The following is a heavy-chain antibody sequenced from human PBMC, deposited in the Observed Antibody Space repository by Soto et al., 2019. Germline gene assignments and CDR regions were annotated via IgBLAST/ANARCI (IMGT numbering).Heavy chain of an antibody. D-gene: IGHD2-2*01. V-gene: IGHV2-5*02. Sequence: QITLKESGPTLVKPTQTLTLTCTFSGFSLSTTGVGVGWIRQPPGKALEWLALIYWDDDKRYRTSLKSRLVITKDTSKNQVVLTMTNMDPVDTATYSCAHRALPASDVYFDYWGQGTLVTVSS. CDR1: GFSLSTTGVG. CDR2: IYWDDDK. CDR3: AHRALPASDVYFDY. J-gene: IGHJ4*02.